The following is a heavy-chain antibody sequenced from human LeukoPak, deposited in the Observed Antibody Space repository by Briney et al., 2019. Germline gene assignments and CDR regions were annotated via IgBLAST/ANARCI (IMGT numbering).Heavy chain of an antibody. CDR1: GFTFSSYG. J-gene: IGHJ4*02. D-gene: IGHD4-17*01. Sequence: GGSLRLSCAASGFTFSSYGMHWVRQAPGQGLEWVAVIWYDGSNKYNADSVKGRFTISRDNSKNTLYLQMNSLRAEDTAVYYCAREGYGDHFDSWGQGTLVTVSS. CDR2: IWYDGSNK. CDR3: AREGYGDHFDS. V-gene: IGHV3-33*01.